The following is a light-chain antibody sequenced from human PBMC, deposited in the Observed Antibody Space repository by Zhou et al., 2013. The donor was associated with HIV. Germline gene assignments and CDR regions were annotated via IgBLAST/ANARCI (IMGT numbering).Light chain of an antibody. Sequence: ELTQSPGTLSLSPGDGATLSCRASQTVSSGSLGWYQQKPGQAPRLLIYSASNRAAGIPDRFSGSGSGTDFTLTISRLEPEDFAVFYCQHYGSSLYTFGQGTKLEIK. CDR3: QHYGSSLYT. CDR1: QTVSSGS. CDR2: SAS. V-gene: IGKV3-20*01. J-gene: IGKJ2*01.